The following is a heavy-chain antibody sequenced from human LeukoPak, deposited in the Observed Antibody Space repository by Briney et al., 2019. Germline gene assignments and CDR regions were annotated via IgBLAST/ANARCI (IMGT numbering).Heavy chain of an antibody. D-gene: IGHD4-23*01. J-gene: IGHJ6*03. CDR3: ARKLLRADYYYIDV. Sequence: GGSLRLSCAASGFTFSSYSMNWVRQSPGKGLECVSYISSSSSPIYYADFVKGRSTISRDNAKNSLYLQMNSLTAEDTAVYYCARKLLRADYYYIDVWGKGTTVTVSS. V-gene: IGHV3-48*01. CDR1: GFTFSSYS. CDR2: ISSSSSPI.